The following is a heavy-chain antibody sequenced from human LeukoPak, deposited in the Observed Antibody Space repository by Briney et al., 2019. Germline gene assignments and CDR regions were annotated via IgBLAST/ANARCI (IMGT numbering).Heavy chain of an antibody. Sequence: PGGSLRLSCAASGFTFSSYWMHWVRQAPGKGLVWGSRIQSDGSSTTYADSVKGRFTISRDNAKNTVYLQMNSLRAEDTAVYYCARDCGSGGCDYWGQGTLVTVSS. V-gene: IGHV3-74*01. J-gene: IGHJ4*01. CDR3: ARDCGSGGCDY. CDR2: IQSDGSST. CDR1: GFTFSSYW. D-gene: IGHD2-15*01.